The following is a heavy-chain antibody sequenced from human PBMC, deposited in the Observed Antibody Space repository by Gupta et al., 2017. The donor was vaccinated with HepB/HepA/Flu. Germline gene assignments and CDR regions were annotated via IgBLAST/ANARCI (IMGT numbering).Heavy chain of an antibody. CDR2: IYYSGST. CDR3: XRLGSDYDXWSGYPSYYYMDV. Sequence: QLQLQESGPGLVKPSETLSLTCTVSGGSISSSSYYWGWIRQPPGKGLEWIGSIYYSGSTYYNPSLKSRVTISVDTSKNQFSLKLSSVTAADTAVYYCXRLGSDYDXWSGYPSYYYMDVWGKGTTVTVSS. J-gene: IGHJ6*03. D-gene: IGHD3-3*01. V-gene: IGHV4-39*01. CDR1: GGSISSSSYY.